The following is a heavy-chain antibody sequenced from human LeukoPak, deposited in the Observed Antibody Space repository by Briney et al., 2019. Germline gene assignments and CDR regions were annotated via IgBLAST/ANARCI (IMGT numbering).Heavy chain of an antibody. CDR1: GFTFSSHG. V-gene: IGHV3-30*03. J-gene: IGHJ4*02. CDR3: ARVSSSWYAPFDY. Sequence: GGSLRLSCAASGFTFSSHGMHWVRQAPGKGLEWVAVISDDGSKTYYADSVKGRFTISRDNAKNSLYLQMNSLRAEDTAVYYCARVSSSWYAPFDYWGQGTLVTVSS. D-gene: IGHD6-13*01. CDR2: ISDDGSKT.